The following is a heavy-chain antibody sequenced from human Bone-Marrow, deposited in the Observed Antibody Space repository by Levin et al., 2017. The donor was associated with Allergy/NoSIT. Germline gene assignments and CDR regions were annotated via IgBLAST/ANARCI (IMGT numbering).Heavy chain of an antibody. CDR3: ARGGRGGGSADFYFYYGLDV. Sequence: PSETLSLTCTISGGSISNYFWGWLRQPPGKGLEWIAYLSYSGTTNYNPSLKSRVTISVDTSKKQFSLRVTSVTAADTAVYFCARGGRGGGSADFYFYYGLDVWGQGTTVTVSS. CDR1: GGSISNYF. CDR2: LSYSGTT. V-gene: IGHV4-59*01. J-gene: IGHJ6*02. D-gene: IGHD2-15*01.